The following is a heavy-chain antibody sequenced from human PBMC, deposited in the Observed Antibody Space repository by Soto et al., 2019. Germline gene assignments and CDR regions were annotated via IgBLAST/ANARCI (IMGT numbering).Heavy chain of an antibody. V-gene: IGHV4-30-4*01. CDR1: GDSISTVDYF. Sequence: PSETLSLTCSVSGDSISTVDYFWAWIRQPPGQALEYIGYIYKSTTTYYNPSFESRVAISIDTSKSQFSLTVTSVTAADTAVYFCARGRYCLTGRCFPNWFDSWGQGTLVTVSS. D-gene: IGHD2-15*01. J-gene: IGHJ5*01. CDR2: IYKSTTT. CDR3: ARGRYCLTGRCFPNWFDS.